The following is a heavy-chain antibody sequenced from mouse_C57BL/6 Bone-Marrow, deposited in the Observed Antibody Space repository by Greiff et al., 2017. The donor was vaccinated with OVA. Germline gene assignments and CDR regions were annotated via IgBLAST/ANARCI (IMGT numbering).Heavy chain of an antibody. Sequence: EVKLMESGGGLVQPGGSLKLSCAASGFTFSDYYMYWVRQTPEKRLEWVAYISNGGGSTYYPDTVKGRFTISRDNAKNTLYLQMSRLQSEDTAMYYCARIYDGYYGDAMDYWGQGTSVTVSS. CDR3: ARIYDGYYGDAMDY. V-gene: IGHV5-12*01. CDR2: ISNGGGST. J-gene: IGHJ4*01. CDR1: GFTFSDYY. D-gene: IGHD2-3*01.